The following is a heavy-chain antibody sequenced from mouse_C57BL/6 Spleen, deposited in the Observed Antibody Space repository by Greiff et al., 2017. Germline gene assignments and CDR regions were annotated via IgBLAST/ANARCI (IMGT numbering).Heavy chain of an antibody. D-gene: IGHD2-4*01. V-gene: IGHV3-6*01. CDR3: ARDEDYDYDPFAY. J-gene: IGHJ3*01. Sequence: EVKLQESGPGLVKPSQSLSLTCSVTGYSITSGYYWNWIRQFPGNKLEWMGYISYDGSNNYNPSLKNRISITRDTSKNQFFLKLNSVTTEDTATYYCARDEDYDYDPFAYWGQGTLVTVSA. CDR1: GYSITSGYY. CDR2: ISYDGSN.